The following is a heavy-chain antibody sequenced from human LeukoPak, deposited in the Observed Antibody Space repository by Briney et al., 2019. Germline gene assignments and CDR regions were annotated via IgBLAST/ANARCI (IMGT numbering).Heavy chain of an antibody. Sequence: PGGSLRLSCAASGFTFSNYAVTWVRQAPGKGLEWVSAISGSGDSTYYADSVKGRFTISRDNSKNTLYLQMSSLRAEDTAVYHCAKSPPDNYHYYYGMDVWGQGTTVTVSS. V-gene: IGHV3-23*01. J-gene: IGHJ6*02. CDR3: AKSPPDNYHYYYGMDV. CDR2: ISGSGDST. D-gene: IGHD5-24*01. CDR1: GFTFSNYA.